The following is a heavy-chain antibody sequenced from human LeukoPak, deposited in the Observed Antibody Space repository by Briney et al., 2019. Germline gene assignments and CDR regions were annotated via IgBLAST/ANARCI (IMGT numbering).Heavy chain of an antibody. CDR3: ATVNYDFWSGYFAFDY. CDR2: IYDSGST. CDR1: GGSMNTKY. Sequence: KPSETLSLTCTVSGGSMNTKYWSWIRQPPGKGLEWIGYIYDSGSTNYNPSLKSRVTISIDTSKNQFSLKVTSETAADTAVYYCATVNYDFWSGYFAFDYWGQGTLVTVSS. D-gene: IGHD3-3*01. J-gene: IGHJ4*02. V-gene: IGHV4-59*01.